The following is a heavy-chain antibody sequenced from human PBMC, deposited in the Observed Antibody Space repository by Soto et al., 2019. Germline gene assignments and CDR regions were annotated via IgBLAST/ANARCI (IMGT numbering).Heavy chain of an antibody. Sequence: GGSLRLSCAASGFTFSSYSMSWIRQAPGKGLEWVSAISYSGGSTYYAYSVKGRFTISRDTSKNTLYLQMNSLRAEDTAVYYCASHGGYCSGGSCYPPDYFDYWGQGTLVTVSS. CDR1: GFTFSSYS. J-gene: IGHJ4*02. CDR2: ISYSGGST. CDR3: ASHGGYCSGGSCYPPDYFDY. V-gene: IGHV3-23*01. D-gene: IGHD2-15*01.